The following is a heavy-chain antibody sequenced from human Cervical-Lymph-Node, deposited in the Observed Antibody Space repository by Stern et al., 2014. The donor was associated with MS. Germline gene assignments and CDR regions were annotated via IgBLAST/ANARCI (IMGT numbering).Heavy chain of an antibody. Sequence: QMQLVQSGAEVKKPGASVKVSCKASGFTFTNYGISWVRQAPGQGLEWMGWISAYNGRVNYVQKHQGRVTLTTDTSTTTAYMELRSLRSDDTAVYYCAREGSGYYYSDYWGQGTLVTVSS. V-gene: IGHV1-18*01. CDR1: GFTFTNYG. CDR3: AREGSGYYYSDY. D-gene: IGHD3-22*01. J-gene: IGHJ4*02. CDR2: ISAYNGRV.